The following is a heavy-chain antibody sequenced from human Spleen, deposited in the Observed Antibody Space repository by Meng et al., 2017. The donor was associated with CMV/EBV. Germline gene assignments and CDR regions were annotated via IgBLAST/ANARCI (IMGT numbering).Heavy chain of an antibody. CDR1: RFTFSNFA. J-gene: IGHJ4*02. Sequence: GGPLRLSCAVSRFTFSNFAMSWVRQAPGKGLEWVSAITATSGSTYHADSVKGRFTISRDNAKNSLYLQMNSLRAEDTAVYYCARDPPEWEVPTDYWGQGTLVTVSS. V-gene: IGHV3-23*01. CDR2: ITATSGST. D-gene: IGHD1-26*01. CDR3: ARDPPEWEVPTDY.